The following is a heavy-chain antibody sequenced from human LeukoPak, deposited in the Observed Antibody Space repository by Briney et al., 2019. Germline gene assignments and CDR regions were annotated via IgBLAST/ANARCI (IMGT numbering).Heavy chain of an antibody. CDR3: AKDLKEVTANWFDP. Sequence: GGSLRLSCAASGFTFSSYVMHWVRQAPGKGLEWVSAISGSGGSTYYADSVRGRFTISRDNSKNTLYLQMNSLRAEDTAVYYCAKDLKEVTANWFDPWGQGTLVTVSS. D-gene: IGHD2-21*02. CDR1: GFTFSSYV. V-gene: IGHV3-23*01. CDR2: ISGSGGST. J-gene: IGHJ5*02.